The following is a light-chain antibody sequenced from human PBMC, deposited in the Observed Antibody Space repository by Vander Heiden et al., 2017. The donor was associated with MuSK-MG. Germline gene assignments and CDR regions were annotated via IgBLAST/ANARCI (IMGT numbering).Light chain of an antibody. CDR2: VNFDGSH. J-gene: IGLJ3*02. V-gene: IGLV4-69*01. CDR1: AGHTNYG. CDR3: QAWGTGIWV. Sequence: QLMLTQSPSVSASLGASVKLTCTLTAGHTNYGIAWPQQQSEKGPRFLMKVNFDGSHSKGDGIPGRFSGSTSGAERDLTMSSLQSDDEADYYCQAWGTGIWVFGGGTKLTVL.